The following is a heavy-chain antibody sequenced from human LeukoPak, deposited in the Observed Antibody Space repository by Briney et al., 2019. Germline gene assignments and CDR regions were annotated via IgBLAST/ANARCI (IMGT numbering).Heavy chain of an antibody. V-gene: IGHV3-23*01. CDR3: AKIGGYSNNFDS. CDR1: GFTFNNYA. J-gene: IGHJ4*02. Sequence: GGSLRLSCAASGFTFNNYAMSWVRKAPGKGLEWVATISDSGGSTFYADSVKGRFTISRDNSKNTLFLQVNSLRAEDTAVYHCAKIGGYSNNFDSWGQGTLVTVSS. CDR2: ISDSGGST. D-gene: IGHD4-11*01.